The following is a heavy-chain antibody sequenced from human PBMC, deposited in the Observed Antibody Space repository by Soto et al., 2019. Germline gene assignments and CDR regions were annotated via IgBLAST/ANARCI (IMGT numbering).Heavy chain of an antibody. J-gene: IGHJ5*02. V-gene: IGHV3-23*01. D-gene: IGHD3-10*01. CDR3: AKDLGPNKIKSLHWFDP. Sequence: PGGSLRLSCAASGFTFSSYAMSWVRQAPGKGLEWVSAISGSGGSTYYADSVKGRFTISRDNSKNTLYLQMNSLRAEDTAVYYCAKDLGPNKIKSLHWFDPWGQGTLVTVSS. CDR2: ISGSGGST. CDR1: GFTFSSYA.